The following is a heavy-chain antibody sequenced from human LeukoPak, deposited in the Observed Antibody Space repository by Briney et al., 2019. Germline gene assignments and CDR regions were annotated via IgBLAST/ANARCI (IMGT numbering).Heavy chain of an antibody. CDR3: VRDTSDVVVVPPATNDGVDV. V-gene: IGHV3-21*01. CDR2: ISSSSSYI. Sequence: PGGSLRLSCAASGFTFSSYSMNWVRQAPGKGLEWVSSISSSSSYIYYADSVKGRFTISRDNAKNSLYLQMNSLRAEDTAVYYCVRDTSDVVVVPPATNDGVDVWGNGTTVTVSS. D-gene: IGHD2-2*01. CDR1: GFTFSSYS. J-gene: IGHJ6*04.